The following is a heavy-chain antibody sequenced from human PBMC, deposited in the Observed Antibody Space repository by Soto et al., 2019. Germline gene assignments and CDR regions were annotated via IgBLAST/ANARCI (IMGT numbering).Heavy chain of an antibody. D-gene: IGHD3-16*01. V-gene: IGHV3-53*01. J-gene: IGHJ4*02. Sequence: GGSLRLSCAASGFTVSSNHMSWIRQAPGKGLEWVSLIYKGGNTDYADSVKSRFTVSRDDSKNTLYLQMSSLRAEDTAVYYCASATWNYGFFDYWGQGTLVTVSS. CDR2: IYKGGNT. CDR1: GFTVSSNH. CDR3: ASATWNYGFFDY.